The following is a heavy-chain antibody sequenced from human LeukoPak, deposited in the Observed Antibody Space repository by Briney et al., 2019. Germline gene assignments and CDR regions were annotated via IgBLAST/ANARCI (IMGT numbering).Heavy chain of an antibody. CDR3: ATSAPAHYYDSSGYFDY. J-gene: IGHJ4*02. Sequence: ASVKVSCKVSGYALTELSMHWVRQAPGKGLEWMGGFDPEDGETIYAQKFQGRVTMTEDTSTDTAYMELSSLRSEDTAVYYCATSAPAHYYDSSGYFDYWGQGTLVTVSS. D-gene: IGHD3-22*01. CDR2: FDPEDGET. CDR1: GYALTELS. V-gene: IGHV1-24*01.